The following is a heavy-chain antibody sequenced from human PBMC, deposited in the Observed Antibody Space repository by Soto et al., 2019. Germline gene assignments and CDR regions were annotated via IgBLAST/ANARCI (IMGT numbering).Heavy chain of an antibody. Sequence: GGSLRLSCAASGFTFSSYSMNWVRQAPGKGLEWVSYISSSSSTIYYADSVKGRFTISRDNAKNSLYLQMNSLRAEDTDEYYCARDLPSYYDILTGSPPVNNYYMDVWGKGTTVTVS. CDR2: ISSSSSTI. CDR1: GFTFSSYS. V-gene: IGHV3-48*01. J-gene: IGHJ6*03. D-gene: IGHD3-9*01. CDR3: ARDLPSYYDILTGSPPVNNYYMDV.